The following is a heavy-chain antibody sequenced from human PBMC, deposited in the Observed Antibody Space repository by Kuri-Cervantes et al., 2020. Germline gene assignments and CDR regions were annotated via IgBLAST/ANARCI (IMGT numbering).Heavy chain of an antibody. CDR3: ARSGGSPKNYYYYMDV. Sequence: SETLSLTCTVSGGSISSYYWSWIRQPPGKGLEWIGYIYYSGSPNYNPSLRSRVTISVDKSKNQCSLRLGSVTAADTAVYYCARSGGSPKNYYYYMDVWGKGTTVTVSS. CDR1: GGSISSYY. CDR2: IYYSGSP. V-gene: IGHV4-59*12. J-gene: IGHJ6*03. D-gene: IGHD2-15*01.